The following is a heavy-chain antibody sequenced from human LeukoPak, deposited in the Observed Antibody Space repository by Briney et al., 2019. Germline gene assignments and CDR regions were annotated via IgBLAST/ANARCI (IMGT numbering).Heavy chain of an antibody. Sequence: ASVKVSCKASGGTFSSYAISWVRQAPGQGLEWMGWMNPNSGGTNYAQKFQGRVTMTRDTSISTAYMELSRLRSDDTAVYYCARGPSRSGYYLNGVSSYYFDYWGQGTLVTVSS. D-gene: IGHD3-3*01. CDR3: ARGPSRSGYYLNGVSSYYFDY. CDR2: MNPNSGGT. CDR1: GGTFSSYA. V-gene: IGHV1-2*02. J-gene: IGHJ4*02.